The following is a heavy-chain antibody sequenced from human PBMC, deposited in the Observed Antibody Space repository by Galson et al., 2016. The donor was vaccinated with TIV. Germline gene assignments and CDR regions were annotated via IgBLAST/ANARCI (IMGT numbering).Heavy chain of an antibody. J-gene: IGHJ6*02. CDR2: TSSDGTT. Sequence: SLRLSCAASGFTVSSHYMNWVRQAPGMGLQWAAITSSDGTTHYADSVKGRFTMSRDNSMNTLYLQMNSLGTEDTAVYFCARERRFCGNECYLHYFYGMDVWGHGTTVTVSS. D-gene: IGHD2-21*01. CDR1: GFTVSSHY. CDR3: ARERRFCGNECYLHYFYGMDV. V-gene: IGHV3-66*02.